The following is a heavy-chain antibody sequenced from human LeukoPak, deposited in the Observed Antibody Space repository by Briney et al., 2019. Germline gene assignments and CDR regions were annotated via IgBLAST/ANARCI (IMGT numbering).Heavy chain of an antibody. V-gene: IGHV3-53*01. CDR2: IYSGGST. CDR3: ASPQYTYGDPPRY. CDR1: GFTVSSNY. D-gene: IGHD3-16*01. Sequence: GGSLRLSCAASGFTVSSNYMSWVRQAPGKGLEWVSVIYSGGSTYYADSVKGRFTISRDNAKKSVYLQMNSLRAEDTAVYYCASPQYTYGDPPRYWGQGTLVTVSS. J-gene: IGHJ4*02.